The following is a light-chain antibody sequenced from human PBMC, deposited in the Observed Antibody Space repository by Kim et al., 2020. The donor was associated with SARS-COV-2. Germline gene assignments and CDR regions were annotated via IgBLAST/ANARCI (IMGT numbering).Light chain of an antibody. CDR2: ENS. CDR3: AAWDDSLHAWV. J-gene: IGLJ3*02. CDR1: SSNIGSHC. Sequence: GQRVAITCAGSSSNIGSHCVYWRQQLPGTAPKLLIHENSQRPSGVPDRFSGSKSGTSASLAISGLRSEDEGDYYCAAWDDSLHAWVFGGGTQLTVL. V-gene: IGLV1-47*01.